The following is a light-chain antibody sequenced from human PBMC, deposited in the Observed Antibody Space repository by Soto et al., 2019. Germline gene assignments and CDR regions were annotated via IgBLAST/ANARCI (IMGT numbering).Light chain of an antibody. V-gene: IGKV3-11*01. CDR1: QSISSS. CDR3: QQRTNWLFT. CDR2: DAS. J-gene: IGKJ3*01. Sequence: EIVLTQSPATLSVSPGERATLSCRASQSISSSLAWYQQKPGQAPRLLIYDASNRATGIPARFSGSGSGTDFTLTISNLEPEDFAVYYCQQRTNWLFTFGPGTKVDIK.